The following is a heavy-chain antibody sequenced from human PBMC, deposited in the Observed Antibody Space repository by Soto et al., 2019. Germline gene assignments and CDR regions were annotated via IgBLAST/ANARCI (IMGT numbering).Heavy chain of an antibody. V-gene: IGHV1-46*01. CDR3: ARGIVVVPADPRSDAFDI. CDR2: INPSGGST. J-gene: IGHJ3*02. Sequence: GASVKVSCKASGYTFTSYYMHWVRQAPGQGLEWMGIINPSGGSTSYAQKFQGRVTMTRDTSTSTVYMELSSLRSEDTAVYYCARGIVVVPADPRSDAFDIWGQGTMVTLSS. D-gene: IGHD2-2*01. CDR1: GYTFTSYY.